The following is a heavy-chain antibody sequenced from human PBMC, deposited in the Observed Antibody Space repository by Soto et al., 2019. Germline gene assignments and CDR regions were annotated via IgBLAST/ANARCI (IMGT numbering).Heavy chain of an antibody. Sequence: QVQLVESGGGVVQPGRSLRLSCAASGFTFSSYAMHWVRQAPGKGLEWVAVISYDGSNKYYADSVKGRFTISRDNSKNTLYLQMNSLRAEDTAVYYCARGRVYGDYVVAFDIWGQGTMVTVSS. D-gene: IGHD4-17*01. CDR3: ARGRVYGDYVVAFDI. V-gene: IGHV3-30-3*01. CDR2: ISYDGSNK. J-gene: IGHJ3*02. CDR1: GFTFSSYA.